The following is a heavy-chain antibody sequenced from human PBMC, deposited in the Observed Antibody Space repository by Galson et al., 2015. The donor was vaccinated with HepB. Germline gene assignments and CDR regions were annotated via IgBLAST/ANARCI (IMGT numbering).Heavy chain of an antibody. D-gene: IGHD1-14*01. CDR2: IKQDGSEK. V-gene: IGHV3-7*03. J-gene: IGHJ4*02. CDR3: ARDLPTAEPEYFKY. CDR1: GFTFSSYW. Sequence: SLRLSCAASGFTFSSYWMTWVRQAPGKGLGWVANIKQDGSEKYYVDSVKGRFTISRDNAKNSLYLQMNSLRAEDTAVYYCARDLPTAEPEYFKYWGQGTLVTVSS.